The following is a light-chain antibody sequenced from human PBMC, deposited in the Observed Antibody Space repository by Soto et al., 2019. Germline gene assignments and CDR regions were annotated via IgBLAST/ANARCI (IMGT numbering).Light chain of an antibody. CDR3: QQYGSSPTWT. J-gene: IGKJ1*01. CDR2: GAS. CDR1: QSVSSNY. V-gene: IGKV3-20*01. Sequence: DSVLTQSPGTLSLSPGEGATLSCRASQSVSSNYLAWYQQKPGQAPRLLIYGASTRATGIPDRFSGSGSGTDFTLTISRLEPEDSAVYYCQQYGSSPTWTFGQGTKVDIK.